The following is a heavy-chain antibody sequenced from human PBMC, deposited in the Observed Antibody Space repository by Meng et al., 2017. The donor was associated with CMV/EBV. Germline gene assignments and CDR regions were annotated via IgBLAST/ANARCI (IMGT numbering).Heavy chain of an antibody. CDR2: INHSGST. D-gene: IGHD1-26*01. CDR3: ARGCGGLGGCYPNYYYYYGMDV. CDR1: GVSFSGYD. Sequence: SETLSLTCAIYGVSFSGYDWRWIRQPPGKGLEWIGEINHSGSTNYNPSVKGRVTISVDTSKNQFSLKLSSVTAADTAVYYCARGCGGLGGCYPNYYYYYGMDVWGQGTTVTVSS. V-gene: IGHV4-34*01. J-gene: IGHJ6*02.